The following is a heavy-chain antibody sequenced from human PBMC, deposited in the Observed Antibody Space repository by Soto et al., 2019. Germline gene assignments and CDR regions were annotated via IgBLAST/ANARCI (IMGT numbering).Heavy chain of an antibody. CDR1: GGSVSNKTYY. J-gene: IGHJ4*02. CDR3: ARTTAVPNTLRSRYFFDD. D-gene: IGHD4-17*01. CDR2: VYYSGTT. V-gene: IGHV4-61*01. Sequence: SETLSLTCSVSGGSVSNKTYYWSWIRQPPGKRLEWIGYVYYSGTTNYNPSLKSRVTISVDLSKNQFSLRLSSVTTADTALYYCARTTAVPNTLRSRYFFDDWGQGTLVTVSS.